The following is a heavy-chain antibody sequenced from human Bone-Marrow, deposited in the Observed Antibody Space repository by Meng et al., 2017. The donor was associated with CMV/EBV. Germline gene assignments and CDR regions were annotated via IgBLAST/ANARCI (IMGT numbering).Heavy chain of an antibody. CDR2: IRSKANSYAT. CDR1: GFTFSGSA. V-gene: IGHV3-73*01. Sequence: GESLKISCAASGFTFSGSAMHWVRQASGKGLEWVGRIRSKANSYATAYAASVKGRFTISRDDSKNTAYLQMNSLKTEDTAVYHCTRGPVDYWGQGTLVTVSS. D-gene: IGHD4-17*01. J-gene: IGHJ4*02. CDR3: TRGPVDY.